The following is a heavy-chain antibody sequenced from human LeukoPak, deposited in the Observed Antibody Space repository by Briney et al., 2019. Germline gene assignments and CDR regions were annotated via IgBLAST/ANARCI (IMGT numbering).Heavy chain of an antibody. CDR3: AKDESGDAAYCGGDCYRPIAPGGTYFDY. CDR1: GFTFSSYA. J-gene: IGHJ4*02. Sequence: GGSLRLSCAASGFTFSSYAMSWVRQAPGKGLEWVSAISGSGGSTYYADSVKGRFTISRDNSKNTLYLQMNSLRAGDTAVCYCAKDESGDAAYCGGDCYRPIAPGGTYFDYWGQGTLVTVSS. V-gene: IGHV3-23*01. D-gene: IGHD2-21*02. CDR2: ISGSGGST.